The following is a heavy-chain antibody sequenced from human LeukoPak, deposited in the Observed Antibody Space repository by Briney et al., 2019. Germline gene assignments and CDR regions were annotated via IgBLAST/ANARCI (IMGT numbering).Heavy chain of an antibody. CDR1: GFXFSSFT. D-gene: IGHD2-15*01. Sequence: PGGSLRLSCAASGFXFSSFTMNWARQVPGKGQEWVSYISLGSSTMFYADSVKGRFTISRDNAKNSLYLQMNSLRDDDTAVYYCARVGNGRSWDYWGQGTLVSVSS. V-gene: IGHV3-48*02. CDR2: ISLGSSTM. J-gene: IGHJ4*02. CDR3: ARVGNGRSWDY.